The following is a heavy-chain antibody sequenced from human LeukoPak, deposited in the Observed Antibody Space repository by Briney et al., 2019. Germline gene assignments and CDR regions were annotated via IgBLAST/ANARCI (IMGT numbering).Heavy chain of an antibody. CDR2: VGISSGNT. Sequence: GGSLRLSCAASGFTLSDYSMNWVRQAPGKGLEWISYVGISSGNTKYADSVKGRFTISGDNAKNSLYLQMNSLRAEDTAVYYCAREIAASLMDVWGQGTTVTVSS. D-gene: IGHD6-13*01. J-gene: IGHJ6*02. CDR3: AREIAASLMDV. CDR1: GFTLSDYS. V-gene: IGHV3-48*04.